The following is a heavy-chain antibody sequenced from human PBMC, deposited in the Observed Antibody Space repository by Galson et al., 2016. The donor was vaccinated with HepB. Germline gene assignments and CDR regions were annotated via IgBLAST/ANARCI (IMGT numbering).Heavy chain of an antibody. CDR1: GFTFSSYA. D-gene: IGHD2-21*01. Sequence: SLRLSCAASGFTFSSYAVHWVRQAPGKGLEWVALISDDGSNTYYADSVKGRFTISRDNSKNTLYLQMNSLRVEDTALYYCAKEFVATGAVVGDYWGQGTLVTVSS. V-gene: IGHV3-30*18. CDR2: ISDDGSNT. CDR3: AKEFVATGAVVGDY. J-gene: IGHJ4*02.